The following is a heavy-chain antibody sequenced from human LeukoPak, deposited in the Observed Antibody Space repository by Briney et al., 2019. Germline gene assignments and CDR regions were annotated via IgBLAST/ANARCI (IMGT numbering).Heavy chain of an antibody. V-gene: IGHV1-58*02. D-gene: IGHD6-19*01. J-gene: IGHJ6*02. Sequence: GTSVKVSCKASGFTFTSSAMQWVRQARGQRLEWIGWIVVGSGNTNYAQKFQERVTITRDMSTSTAYMELSSLRSEDTAVYHCAADSGYSSGWYRYYYYGMDVWGQGTTVTVSS. CDR3: AADSGYSSGWYRYYYYGMDV. CDR2: IVVGSGNT. CDR1: GFTFTSSA.